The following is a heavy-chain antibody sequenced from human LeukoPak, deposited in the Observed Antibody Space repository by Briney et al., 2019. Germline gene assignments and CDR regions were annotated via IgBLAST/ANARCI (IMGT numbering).Heavy chain of an antibody. CDR2: IYHSGST. V-gene: IGHV4-30-2*01. D-gene: IGHD4-23*01. Sequence: SQTLSLTCTVSGGSISSGGYYWSWIRQPPGKGLEWIGYIYHSGSTYYNPSLKSRVTISVDKSKNQFSLKLSSVTAADTAVYYCARGVVTSLFDYWGQGTLVTVSS. J-gene: IGHJ4*02. CDR1: GGSISSGGYY. CDR3: ARGVVTSLFDY.